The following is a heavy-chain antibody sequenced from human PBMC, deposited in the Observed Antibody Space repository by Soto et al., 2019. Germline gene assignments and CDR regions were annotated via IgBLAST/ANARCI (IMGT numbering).Heavy chain of an antibody. J-gene: IGHJ1*01. CDR3: STLVVPGVPLSY. CDR2: IKTDGSST. D-gene: IGHD2-2*01. V-gene: IGHV3-74*01. CDR1: GFAFSSYW. Sequence: EVQLVESGGGLVQPGGSLRLSCAASGFAFSSYWMHWVRQAPGKGLVWVSRIKTDGSSTSYADSVKGRFTISRDNAKNTLYLQMNSLRVEDTAVYYRSTLVVPGVPLSYWGQGTLVTVSS.